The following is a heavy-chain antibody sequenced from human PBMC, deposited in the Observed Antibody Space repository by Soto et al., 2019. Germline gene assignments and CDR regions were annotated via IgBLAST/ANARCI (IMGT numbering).Heavy chain of an antibody. Sequence: ASVKVSCKASGYTFTGYYMHWVRQAPGQGLEWMGWINPNSGGTNYAQKFQGWVTMTRDTSISTAYMELSRLRSDDTAVYYCARARIWSGSFLTYYYYGMDVWGQGTTVTVSS. CDR3: ARARIWSGSFLTYYYYGMDV. CDR2: INPNSGGT. J-gene: IGHJ6*02. V-gene: IGHV1-2*04. D-gene: IGHD1-26*01. CDR1: GYTFTGYY.